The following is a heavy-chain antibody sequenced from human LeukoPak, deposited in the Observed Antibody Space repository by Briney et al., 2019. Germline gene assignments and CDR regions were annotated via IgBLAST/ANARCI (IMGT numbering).Heavy chain of an antibody. CDR2: INTSGST. V-gene: IGHV4-4*07. J-gene: IGHJ4*02. Sequence: TSETLSLTCTVSGGSISNYYWSWIRQPAGKGLEWTGRINTSGSTNYNPSLKSRVTMSADTSKNQFSLQLSSVTATDTAVYYCARGRAVAEYWGQGILVTVSS. CDR1: GGSISNYY. CDR3: ARGRAVAEY. D-gene: IGHD6-19*01.